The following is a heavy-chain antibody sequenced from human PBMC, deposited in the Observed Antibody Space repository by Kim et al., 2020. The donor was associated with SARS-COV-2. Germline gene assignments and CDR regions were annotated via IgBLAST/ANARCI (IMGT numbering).Heavy chain of an antibody. CDR3: ARDSPPCVGDCYTQPFDY. Sequence: SQTLSLTCAISGDSVSSNSAAWNWIRQSPSRGLEWLGRTYYRSKWYNDYAVSVKSRITINPDTSKNQFSLQLNSVTPEDTAVYYCARDSPPCVGDCYTQPFDYWGQGTLVTVSS. J-gene: IGHJ4*02. V-gene: IGHV6-1*01. CDR1: GDSVSSNSAA. D-gene: IGHD2-21*02. CDR2: TYYRSKWYN.